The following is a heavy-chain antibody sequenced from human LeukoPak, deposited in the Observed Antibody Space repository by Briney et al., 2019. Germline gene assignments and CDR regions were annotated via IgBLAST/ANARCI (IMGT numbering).Heavy chain of an antibody. D-gene: IGHD2-2*01. V-gene: IGHV1-8*01. CDR2: MNPNSGNT. Sequence: ASVKVSCKASGYTFTSYDINWVRQATGQGLEWMGWMNPNSGNTGYAQKFQGRVTMTRNTSISTAYMELSSLRSEDTAVYYCARVAVVPFNYYYYIDVWGKGTTVTVSS. CDR3: ARVAVVPFNYYYYIDV. J-gene: IGHJ6*03. CDR1: GYTFTSYD.